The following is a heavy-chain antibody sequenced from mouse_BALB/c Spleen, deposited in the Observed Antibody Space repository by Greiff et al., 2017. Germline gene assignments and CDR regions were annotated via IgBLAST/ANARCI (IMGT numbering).Heavy chain of an antibody. D-gene: IGHD3-3*01. CDR2: INPSTGYT. CDR3: AGGTTWFAY. V-gene: IGHV1-7*01. J-gene: IGHJ3*01. Sequence: VQLQQSGAELAKPGASVTMSCKASGYTFTSYWMHWVKQRPGQGLEWIGYINPSTGYTEYNQKFKDKATLTADKSSSTAYMQLSSLTSEDSAVYYCAGGTTWFAYWGQGTLVTVSA. CDR1: GYTFTSYW.